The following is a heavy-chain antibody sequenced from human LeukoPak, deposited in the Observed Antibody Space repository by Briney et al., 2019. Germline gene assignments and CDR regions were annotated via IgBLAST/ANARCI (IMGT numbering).Heavy chain of an antibody. CDR1: GGSFSGYY. J-gene: IGHJ3*02. CDR2: INHSGST. Sequence: SETLSLTCAVYGGSFSGYYWSWIRQPPGKGLEWIGEINHSGSTNYNPSPKSRVTISVDTSKNQFSLKLSSVTAADTAVYYCARGRYGKWLREVFDIWGQGTMVTVSS. D-gene: IGHD5-12*01. CDR3: ARGRYGKWLREVFDI. V-gene: IGHV4-34*01.